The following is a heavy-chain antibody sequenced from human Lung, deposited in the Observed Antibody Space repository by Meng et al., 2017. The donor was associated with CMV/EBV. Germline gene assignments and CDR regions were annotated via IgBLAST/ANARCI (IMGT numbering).Heavy chain of an antibody. J-gene: IGHJ5*02. CDR3: ARDLNWFDP. CDR2: ISAYNGNT. CDR1: GYTFTSYG. V-gene: IGHV1-18*01. Sequence: ASVXVYCNASGYTFTSYGISWVRQAPGQGLEWMGWISAYNGNTTYAQKLQGRVTMTTDTSTSKAYMELRSLRSDDTAVYYCARDLNWFDPWGQGTLVTVSS.